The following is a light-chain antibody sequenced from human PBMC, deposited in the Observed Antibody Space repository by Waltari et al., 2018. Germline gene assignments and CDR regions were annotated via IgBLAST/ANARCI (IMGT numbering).Light chain of an antibody. CDR2: DVR. CDR3: SSYTSSSTLWV. J-gene: IGLJ3*02. Sequence: QSALTQPASVSGSPGQSITISCTGTSSDVGGYNYVSRYQKHPGKAPKLMIYDVRNRPSGVSNRFSGSKSCNTASLTISGLQAEDEADYYCSSYTSSSTLWVFGGGTKLTVL. CDR1: SSDVGGYNY. V-gene: IGLV2-14*03.